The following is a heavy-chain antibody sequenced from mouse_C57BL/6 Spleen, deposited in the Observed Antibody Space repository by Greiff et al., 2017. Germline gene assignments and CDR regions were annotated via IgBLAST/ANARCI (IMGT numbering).Heavy chain of an antibody. V-gene: IGHV1-81*01. CDR2: IYPRSGNT. CDR1: GYTFTSYG. D-gene: IGHD3-2*02. CDR3: AREGDSSGYDY. J-gene: IGHJ2*01. Sequence: QVQLRQSGAELARPGASVKLSCKASGYTFTSYGISWVKQRTGQGLEWIGEIYPRSGNTYYNEKFKGKATLTADNSSSTAYMELRSLTSEDSAVYFCAREGDSSGYDYWGQGTTLTVSS.